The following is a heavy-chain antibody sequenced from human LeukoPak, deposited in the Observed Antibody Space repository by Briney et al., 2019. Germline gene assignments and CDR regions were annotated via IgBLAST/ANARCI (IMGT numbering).Heavy chain of an antibody. V-gene: IGHV3-74*01. CDR1: GFGLSRYW. J-gene: IGHJ6*03. CDR2: IDNDGTDT. Sequence: GGSLRLSCAASGFGLSRYWMHWVRQAPGTGLVWVSYIDNDGTDTNYADSVRGRFTVSRDNAKNTLYLQMNGLRAEDTAVYYCTRGGFDHNMDVWGKGTTVT. CDR3: TRGGFDHNMDV. D-gene: IGHD3-9*01.